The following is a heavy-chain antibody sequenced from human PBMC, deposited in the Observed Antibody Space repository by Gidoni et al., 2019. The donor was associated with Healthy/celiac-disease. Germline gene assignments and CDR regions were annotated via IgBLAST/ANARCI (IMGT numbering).Heavy chain of an antibody. CDR1: GGPISSSSYY. Sequence: QLQLQESGPGLVKPSETLYLTCTVSGGPISSSSYYWGWFRQPPGKGLEWIGSIYYSGSTYYNPSLKSRVTISVDTSKNQFSLKLSSVTAADTAVYYCARRRGYYYDSSGYYVDYWGQGTLVTVSS. V-gene: IGHV4-39*01. D-gene: IGHD3-22*01. CDR2: IYYSGST. J-gene: IGHJ4*02. CDR3: ARRRGYYYDSSGYYVDY.